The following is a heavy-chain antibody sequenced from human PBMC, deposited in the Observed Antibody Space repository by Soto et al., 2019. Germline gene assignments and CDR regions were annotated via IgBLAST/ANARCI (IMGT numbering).Heavy chain of an antibody. CDR1: GGSISTNNW. CDR3: ARAKLCNTLSCPHSFDT. V-gene: IGHV4-4*02. J-gene: IGHJ4*02. Sequence: QVQLRESGPGLVHASGTLSLTCGVSGGSISTNNWWSWVRQPPGQGLEWIAEVYHSGSTNYNPSLESRLTISIDKSKNQFSLRLTSVTAADSAVYYCARAKLCNTLSCPHSFDTWGQGTLVTVSS. CDR2: VYHSGST. D-gene: IGHD2-2*01.